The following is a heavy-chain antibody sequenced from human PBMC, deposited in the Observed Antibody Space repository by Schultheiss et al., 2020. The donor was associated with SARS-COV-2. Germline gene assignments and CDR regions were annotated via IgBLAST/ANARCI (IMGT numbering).Heavy chain of an antibody. CDR2: IYWDDDK. Sequence: SGPTLVKPTQTLTLTCSFSGFSLSTSGVGVGWIRQPPGKALEWLALIYWDDDKRYSPSLKSRLTITKDTSKNQVTLTVTNMDPVDTATYYCARISGLQQLRIAKYYFDYWGQGTLVTVSS. V-gene: IGHV2-5*02. D-gene: IGHD6-13*01. J-gene: IGHJ4*02. CDR3: ARISGLQQLRIAKYYFDY. CDR1: GFSLSTSGVG.